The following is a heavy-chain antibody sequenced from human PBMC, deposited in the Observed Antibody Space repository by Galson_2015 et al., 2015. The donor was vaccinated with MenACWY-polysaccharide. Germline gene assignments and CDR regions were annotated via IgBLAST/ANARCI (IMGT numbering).Heavy chain of an antibody. D-gene: IGHD2-8*02. V-gene: IGHV3-21*01. CDR3: ASRRRFKTGSGPEDY. CDR2: ISGSSAYI. J-gene: IGHJ4*02. CDR1: GFTFNTYS. Sequence: RLSCAASGFTFNTYSMIWVRQAPGQGLQWVSAISGSSAYIFYADSVKGRFTISRDNAKNSLYLQMNSLRAEDTAIYYCASRRRFKTGSGPEDYWGQGTLVTVSS.